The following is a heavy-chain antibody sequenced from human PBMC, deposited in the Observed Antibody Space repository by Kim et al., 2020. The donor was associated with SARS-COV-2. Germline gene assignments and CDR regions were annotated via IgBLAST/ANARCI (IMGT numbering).Heavy chain of an antibody. Sequence: VEGRFHISRDHSKNTLYLQNNSLRAEDTAVYYCAKYRYYYDSSGYYPFDYWGQGTLVTVSS. CDR3: AKYRYYYDSSGYYPFDY. J-gene: IGHJ4*02. V-gene: IGHV3-30*02. D-gene: IGHD3-22*01.